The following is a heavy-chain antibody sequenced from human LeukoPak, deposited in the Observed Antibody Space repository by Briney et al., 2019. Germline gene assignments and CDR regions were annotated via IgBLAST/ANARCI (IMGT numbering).Heavy chain of an antibody. D-gene: IGHD6-19*01. J-gene: IGHJ4*02. CDR1: GFTFSTNY. Sequence: GGSLRLSCAASGFTFSTNYMSWVRQAPGKGLEWVSVIYSGGSPYYADSVKGRFTISRDNSKNTLYLQMNSLRAEDTAVYYCAKGRQWLVLIGYWGQGTLVTVSS. CDR2: IYSGGSP. CDR3: AKGRQWLVLIGY. V-gene: IGHV3-53*01.